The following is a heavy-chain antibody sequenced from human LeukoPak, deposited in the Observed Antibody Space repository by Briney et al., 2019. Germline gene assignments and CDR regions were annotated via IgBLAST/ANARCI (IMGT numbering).Heavy chain of an antibody. D-gene: IGHD1-14*01. CDR3: AKVGTDRATLDY. CDR1: GFTFRSHG. V-gene: IGHV3-30*18. CDR2: ISYDGRNK. J-gene: IGHJ4*02. Sequence: PGGSLRLSCAASGFTFRSHGMHWVRQAPGKGLEWVAFISYDGRNKYYADSVKGRFTISRDNSKNTLYPQMNSLRVEDTAIYYCAKVGTDRATLDYWGQGTLVTVSS.